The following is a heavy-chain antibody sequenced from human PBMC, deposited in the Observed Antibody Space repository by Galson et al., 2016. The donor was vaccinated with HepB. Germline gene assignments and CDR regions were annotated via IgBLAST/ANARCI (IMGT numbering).Heavy chain of an antibody. Sequence: SVKVSCKASGGTFRSYAITWVRQAPGQGLEWMGGIIPPFGTANYAQKFQGRVTITADESTSTAYMELSSLRSEDTAMFYCASRYSSGCYVADYWGQGTLVTVS. D-gene: IGHD3-22*01. CDR1: GGTFRSYA. CDR2: IIPPFGTA. V-gene: IGHV1-69*13. CDR3: ASRYSSGCYVADY. J-gene: IGHJ4*02.